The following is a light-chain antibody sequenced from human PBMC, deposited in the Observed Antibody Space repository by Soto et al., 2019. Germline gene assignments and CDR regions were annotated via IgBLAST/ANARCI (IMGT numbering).Light chain of an antibody. CDR2: DVI. V-gene: IGLV2-8*01. Sequence: QSALTQPPSASGSPGQSVTISCTGTSSDLGGYNFVSWYQHHPGKAPKLMIYDVIKRPSGVPDRFSGSKSGNTASLTVSGLQAEDEADYYCSSYAGSNTWVFGGGTKLTVL. CDR3: SSYAGSNTWV. CDR1: SSDLGGYNF. J-gene: IGLJ3*02.